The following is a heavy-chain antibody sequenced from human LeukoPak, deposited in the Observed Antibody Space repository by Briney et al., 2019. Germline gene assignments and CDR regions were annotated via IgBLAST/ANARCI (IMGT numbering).Heavy chain of an antibody. Sequence: PGGSLRLSCTASGFTFGDYAMTWVRQAPGKGLEWVSSISSGSSYIYYADSVKGRFTISRDNAKNSLYLQMNSLRAEDTAVYYCARVSNNYYYFYMDVWGKGTTVTVSS. CDR3: ARVSNNYYYFYMDV. V-gene: IGHV3-21*01. CDR2: ISSGSSYI. CDR1: GFTFGDYA. D-gene: IGHD2/OR15-2a*01. J-gene: IGHJ6*03.